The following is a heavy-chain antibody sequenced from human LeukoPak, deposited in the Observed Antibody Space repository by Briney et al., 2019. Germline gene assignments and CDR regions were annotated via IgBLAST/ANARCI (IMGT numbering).Heavy chain of an antibody. Sequence: SVKVSCKASGGTFSSYAISWVRQAPGQGLEWMGGIIPIFGTANYAQKFQGRVTTTADESTSTAYMELSSLRSEDTAVYYCARGHGSSGYFDYWGQGTLVTVSS. CDR1: GGTFSSYA. CDR3: ARGHGSSGYFDY. CDR2: IIPIFGTA. V-gene: IGHV1-69*13. J-gene: IGHJ4*02. D-gene: IGHD3-22*01.